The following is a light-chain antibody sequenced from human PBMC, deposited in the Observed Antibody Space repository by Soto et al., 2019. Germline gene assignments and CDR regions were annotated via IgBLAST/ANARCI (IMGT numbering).Light chain of an antibody. Sequence: VLTQPASVSGSPGQAITISCSGSSSDVGAHNFVSWYQHHPGKAPKLMIYEVSNRPSGVSNRFSGSKSGNTASLTISGLQAEDEADYYCNSYTSSNTYVFGSGTKV. V-gene: IGLV2-14*01. CDR2: EVS. CDR1: SSDVGAHNF. CDR3: NSYTSSNTYV. J-gene: IGLJ1*01.